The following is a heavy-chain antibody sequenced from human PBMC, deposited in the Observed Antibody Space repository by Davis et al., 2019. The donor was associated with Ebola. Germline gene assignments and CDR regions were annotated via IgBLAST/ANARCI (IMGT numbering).Heavy chain of an antibody. CDR2: INHSGST. Sequence: PGGSLRLSCAVYGGSFSGYYWSWIRQPPGKGLEWIGEINHSGSTNYNPSLKSRVAISVDTSKNQFSLKLSSVTAADTAVYYCARRAYDSFYGMDVWGQGTTVTVSS. CDR3: ARRAYDSFYGMDV. V-gene: IGHV4-34*01. J-gene: IGHJ6*02. D-gene: IGHD3-16*01. CDR1: GGSFSGYY.